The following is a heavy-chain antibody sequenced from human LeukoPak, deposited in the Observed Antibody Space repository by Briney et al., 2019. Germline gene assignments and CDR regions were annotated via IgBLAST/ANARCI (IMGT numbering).Heavy chain of an antibody. V-gene: IGHV4-59*08. D-gene: IGHD2-2*01. CDR3: ARAKIVVVPAAMDNTHESLGYTHYFDY. CDR1: GGSISSYY. J-gene: IGHJ4*02. Sequence: SSETLSLTCTVSGGSISSYYWSWIRQPPGKGLEWIGYIYYSGSTNYNPSLKSRVTISVDTSKNQFSLKLSSVTAADTAVYYCARAKIVVVPAAMDNTHESLGYTHYFDYWGQGTLVTVSS. CDR2: IYYSGST.